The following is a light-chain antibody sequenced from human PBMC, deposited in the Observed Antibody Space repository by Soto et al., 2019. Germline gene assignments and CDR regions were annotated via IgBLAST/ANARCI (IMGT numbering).Light chain of an antibody. CDR3: QTWGTGIHVV. CDR2: LNSDGSH. CDR1: SGHSSYA. J-gene: IGLJ2*01. Sequence: QSVLTQSPSASASLGASVKLTCTLSSGHSSYAIAWHQQQPEKGPRYLMKLNSDGSHSKGDGIPDRFSGSSSGAERSLTISSLQSEDEADYYCQTWGTGIHVVFGGGTQLTVL. V-gene: IGLV4-69*01.